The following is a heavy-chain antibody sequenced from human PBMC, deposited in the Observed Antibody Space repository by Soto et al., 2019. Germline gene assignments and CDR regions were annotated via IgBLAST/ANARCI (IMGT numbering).Heavy chain of an antibody. CDR1: GYTFTGYY. CDR2: INPNSGGT. D-gene: IGHD3-22*01. Sequence: ASVKVSCKASGYTFTGYYMHWVRQAPGQGLEWMGWINPNSGGTNYAQKFQGWVTMTRDTSISTAYMELSRLRSDDTAVYYCARDPVVITTRDDYYYYYGMDVWGQGTTVTVSS. CDR3: ARDPVVITTRDDYYYYYGMDV. J-gene: IGHJ6*02. V-gene: IGHV1-2*04.